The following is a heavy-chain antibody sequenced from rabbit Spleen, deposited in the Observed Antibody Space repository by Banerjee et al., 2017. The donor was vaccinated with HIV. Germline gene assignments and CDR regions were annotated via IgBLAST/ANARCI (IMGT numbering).Heavy chain of an antibody. V-gene: IGHV1S7*01. CDR3: ARGSAAMTMVITGFYLGL. Sequence: QLKESGGGLVQPGGSLKLSCKASGFDFSNYGVSWVRQAPGKGLEWIGYIDPVFGSTSYASWVNGRFTISSHNAQNTLFLQLNSLTAADTATYFCARGSAAMTMVITGFYLGLWGPGTLVTVS. D-gene: IGHD2-1*01. CDR1: GFDFSNYG. CDR2: IDPVFGST. J-gene: IGHJ4*01.